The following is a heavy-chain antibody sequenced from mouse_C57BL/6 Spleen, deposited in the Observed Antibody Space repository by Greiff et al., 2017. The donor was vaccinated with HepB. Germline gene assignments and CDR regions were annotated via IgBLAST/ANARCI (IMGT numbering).Heavy chain of an antibody. CDR3: ARKVYGNYLYYAMDY. D-gene: IGHD2-1*01. V-gene: IGHV5-17*01. CDR1: GFTFSDYG. J-gene: IGHJ4*01. Sequence: EVQGVESGGGLVKPGGSLKLSCAASGFTFSDYGMHWVRQAPEKGLEWVAYISSGSSTIYYADTVKGRFTISRDNAKNTLFLQMTSLRSEDTAMYYCARKVYGNYLYYAMDYWGQGTSVTVSS. CDR2: ISSGSSTI.